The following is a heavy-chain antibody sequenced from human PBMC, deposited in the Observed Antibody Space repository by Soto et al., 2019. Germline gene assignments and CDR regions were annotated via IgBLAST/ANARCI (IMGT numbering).Heavy chain of an antibody. J-gene: IGHJ4*02. D-gene: IGHD5-18*01. V-gene: IGHV4-59*08. CDR2: IYYSGST. CDR1: GGSINGYF. CDR3: ARHDMAMVRVSYLDQ. Sequence: QVQLQESGPGLVKPSETLSLTCTVSGGSINGYFWSWIRQPPGKGLEWIGYIYYSGSTSYNPTLKGRVTISVDTSKNRFSLQLSSVTATDTALYFCARHDMAMVRVSYLDQWGQGALVTVSS.